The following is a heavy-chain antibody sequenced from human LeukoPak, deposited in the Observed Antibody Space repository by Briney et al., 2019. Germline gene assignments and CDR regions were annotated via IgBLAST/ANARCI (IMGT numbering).Heavy chain of an antibody. CDR3: ARGTVSGGSPFEY. CDR2: ISAYNGDT. J-gene: IGHJ4*02. CDR1: GYTFTNSG. V-gene: IGHV1-18*01. Sequence: ASVKVSCKASGYTFTNSGISWVRQAPGQGLEWMGWISAYNGDTNYAQNLQGRVTMTTDTPTGTAHMDLRRLRSDDRAVYYCARGTVSGGSPFEYWGQGTLVTVSS. D-gene: IGHD6-19*01.